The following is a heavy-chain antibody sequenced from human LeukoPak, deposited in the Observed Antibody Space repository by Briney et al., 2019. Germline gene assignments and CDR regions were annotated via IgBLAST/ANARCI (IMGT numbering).Heavy chain of an antibody. CDR2: IYTSGST. CDR1: GGSISSYY. V-gene: IGHV4-4*07. CDR3: ARDPLSGSWYFDL. D-gene: IGHD1-26*01. J-gene: IGHJ2*01. Sequence: SETLSLTCTVSGGSISSYYWSWIRQPAGKGLEWIGRIYTSGSTDYNPSLKSRVTMSVDTSKNQFSLKLSSVTAADTAVYYCARDPLSGSWYFDLWGRGTLVTVSS.